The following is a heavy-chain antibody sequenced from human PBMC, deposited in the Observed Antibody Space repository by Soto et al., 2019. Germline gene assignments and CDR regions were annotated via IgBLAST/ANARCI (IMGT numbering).Heavy chain of an antibody. Sequence: GGSLRLSCVASGFAVSNNYMNWVRQAPGKGLEWVSVVYSGDTTYYADSVRGRFTVSRDDSKNTLFLQMSSLRAEDTAVYYCARAGSPFDSDSSGYWGFDHWGQGTLVTVSS. V-gene: IGHV3-53*01. D-gene: IGHD3-22*01. CDR1: GFAVSNNY. CDR3: ARAGSPFDSDSSGYWGFDH. CDR2: VYSGDTT. J-gene: IGHJ4*02.